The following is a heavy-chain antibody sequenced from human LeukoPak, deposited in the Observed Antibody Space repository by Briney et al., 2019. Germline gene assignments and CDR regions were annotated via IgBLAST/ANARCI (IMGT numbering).Heavy chain of an antibody. V-gene: IGHV3-74*01. CDR2: INSDGSST. Sequence: PGGSLRLSCAASGFTFSSYWMHWVRQAPGKGLVWVSRINSDGSSTSYADSVKGRFTISRDNAKNTLYLQMNSLRAEDTAVYYCARDGRHSSSSLRRRSNWLDPWGQGTLVTVSS. J-gene: IGHJ5*02. CDR3: ARDGRHSSSSLRRRSNWLDP. D-gene: IGHD6-6*01. CDR1: GFTFSSYW.